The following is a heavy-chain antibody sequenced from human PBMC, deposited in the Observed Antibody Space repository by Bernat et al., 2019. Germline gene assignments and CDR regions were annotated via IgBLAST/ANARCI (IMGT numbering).Heavy chain of an antibody. CDR1: GFTFSSYG. V-gene: IGHV3-33*01. J-gene: IGHJ4*02. D-gene: IGHD6-19*01. CDR2: IWCDGSNK. Sequence: QVQLVESGGGVVKPGRSLRLSCAASGFTFSSYGMHWVRQAPGKGLEWVAFIWCDGSNKYYADSVKGRFTISRDNSKNTLYLQMNSLRAEDTAVYYWARGPNPSISVDLDYWGQGTLVTVSS. CDR3: ARGPNPSISVDLDY.